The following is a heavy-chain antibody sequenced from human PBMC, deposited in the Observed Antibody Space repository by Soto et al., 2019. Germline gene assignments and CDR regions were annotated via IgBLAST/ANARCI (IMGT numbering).Heavy chain of an antibody. V-gene: IGHV4-39*07. J-gene: IGHJ4*02. CDR2: IYYSGST. CDR1: GGSISSSSYY. Sequence: SETLSLTCTVSGGSISSSSYYWGWIRRPPGKGLEWIGNIYYSGSTYYNPSLKSRVTISVDTSKNQFSLKLSSVTAADTAVYYCARAVLRYFPFDYWGQGTLVTVSS. CDR3: ARAVLRYFPFDY. D-gene: IGHD3-9*01.